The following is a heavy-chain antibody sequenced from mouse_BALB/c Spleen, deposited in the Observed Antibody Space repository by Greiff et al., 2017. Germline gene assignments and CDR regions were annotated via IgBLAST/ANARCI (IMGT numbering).Heavy chain of an antibody. V-gene: IGHV1-20*02. CDR3: ARGGLRRDYYAMDY. CDR2: INPYNGDT. J-gene: IGHJ4*01. Sequence: EVKLVESGPELVKPGASVKISCKASGYSFTGYFMNWVMQSHGKSLEWIGRINPYNGDTFYNQKFKGKATLTVDKSSSTAHMELRSLASEDSAVYYCARGGLRRDYYAMDYWGQGTSVTVSS. CDR1: GYSFTGYF. D-gene: IGHD2-12*01.